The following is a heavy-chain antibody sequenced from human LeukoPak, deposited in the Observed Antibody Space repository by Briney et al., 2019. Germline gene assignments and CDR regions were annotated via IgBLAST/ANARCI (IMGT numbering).Heavy chain of an antibody. Sequence: ASVKVSCKASGSTFTDDYIHWVRQAAGQGLEWVGSISPTGDATHYAQRFQGSITMTRDTSITTAYLELSSLKSDDTAVYYCARLDYGDYGFGDYWGQGTLVTVSS. CDR2: ISPTGDAT. CDR3: ARLDYGDYGFGDY. V-gene: IGHV1-2*02. CDR1: GSTFTDDY. D-gene: IGHD4-17*01. J-gene: IGHJ4*02.